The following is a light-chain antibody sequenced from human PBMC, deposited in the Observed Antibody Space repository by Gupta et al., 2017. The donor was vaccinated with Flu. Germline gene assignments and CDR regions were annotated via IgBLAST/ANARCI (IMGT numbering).Light chain of an antibody. Sequence: SSVLPQPPSVSLTPGQTARHTWRGNNIGSKRVHWYQQKPGQAPVLVVYDDSDRRSGIPERFSGSNSGNTATLTISRVEAGDEADYYCQVWDSSSDHWVFGGGTKLTVL. J-gene: IGLJ3*02. V-gene: IGLV3-21*02. CDR3: QVWDSSSDHWV. CDR1: NIGSKR. CDR2: DDS.